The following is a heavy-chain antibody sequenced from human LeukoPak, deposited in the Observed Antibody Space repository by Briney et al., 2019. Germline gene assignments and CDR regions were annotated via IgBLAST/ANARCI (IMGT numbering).Heavy chain of an antibody. J-gene: IGHJ3*02. V-gene: IGHV3-7*04. CDR1: GFTFSSYW. CDR2: MQQDGSEK. CDR3: ARGLHAAFDI. Sequence: GGSLRLSCAASGFTFSSYWMNWVRQAPGKGLEWVANMQQDGSEKFYVDSVKGRFTISRDNAKNSLYLQMNSLRAEDTAVYYCARGLHAAFDIWGQGTMVTVSS.